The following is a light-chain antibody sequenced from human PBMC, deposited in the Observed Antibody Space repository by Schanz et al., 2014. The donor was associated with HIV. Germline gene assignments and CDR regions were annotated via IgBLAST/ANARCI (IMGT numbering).Light chain of an antibody. Sequence: EIVLTQSPGSLSVSPGERATLSCRASQSVSSYSLTWYQHKPGQAPRLLIYGASNRATGIPDKFSGSGSGTDFTLTISSLHPEDVATYYCQQAHSFPFALSFGGGTKVEIK. J-gene: IGKJ4*01. V-gene: IGKV3-20*01. CDR1: QSVSSYS. CDR3: QQAHSFPFALS. CDR2: GAS.